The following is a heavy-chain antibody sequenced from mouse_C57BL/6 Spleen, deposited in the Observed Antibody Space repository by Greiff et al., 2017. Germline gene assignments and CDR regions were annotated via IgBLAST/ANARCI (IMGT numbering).Heavy chain of an antibody. V-gene: IGHV1-39*01. D-gene: IGHD2-4*01. CDR1: GYSFTDYN. Sequence: VQLKESGPEMVKPGASVKISCKASGYSFTDYNMNWVKQSNGKSLEWIGVINPNYGTTSYNQKFKGKATLTVDQSSSTAYMQLNSLTSEDSAVYYCGPWGDYDDGPWFAYWGQGTLVTVSA. J-gene: IGHJ3*01. CDR3: GPWGDYDDGPWFAY. CDR2: INPNYGTT.